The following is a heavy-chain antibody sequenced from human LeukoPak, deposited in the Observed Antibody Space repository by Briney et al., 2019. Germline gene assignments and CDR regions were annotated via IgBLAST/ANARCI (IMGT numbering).Heavy chain of an antibody. CDR2: IKQDGSEK. Sequence: GGSLRLSCAASGFTFSSYWMSWVRQAPGKGLEWVAIIKQDGSEKYYVDSVKGRFTISRDNAKNSLYLQMNSLRAEDTAMYYCARPVWDYGDYVDAFDIWGQGTMVTVSS. J-gene: IGHJ3*02. CDR1: GFTFSSYW. CDR3: ARPVWDYGDYVDAFDI. D-gene: IGHD4-17*01. V-gene: IGHV3-7*01.